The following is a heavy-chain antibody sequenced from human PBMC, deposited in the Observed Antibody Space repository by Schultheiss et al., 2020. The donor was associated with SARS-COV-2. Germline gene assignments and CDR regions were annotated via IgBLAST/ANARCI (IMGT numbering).Heavy chain of an antibody. V-gene: IGHV3-23*01. J-gene: IGHJ4*02. CDR3: AKGGEKAGY. Sequence: GGSLRLSCAASGFTFSSYWMSWVRQAPGKGLEWVSAVTGSGVSTNYADSVKGRFTIPRDNSKNTLYVQMNSLRAEDTAVYYCAKGGEKAGYWGQGTLVTVSS. CDR1: GFTFSSYW. CDR2: VTGSGVST.